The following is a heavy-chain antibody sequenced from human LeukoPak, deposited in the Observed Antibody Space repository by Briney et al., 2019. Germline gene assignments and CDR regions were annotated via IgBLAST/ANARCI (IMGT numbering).Heavy chain of an antibody. D-gene: IGHD3-22*01. J-gene: IGHJ4*02. CDR1: GGSISSSNW. Sequence: PSETLSLTCAVSGGSISSSNWWSWVRQPPGKGLEWIGEIYHSGSTNYNPSLKSRVTISVDKSKNQFSLKLSSVTAADTAVYYCARDTVADSSGYYLGYWGQGTLVTVSS. CDR3: ARDTVADSSGYYLGY. CDR2: IYHSGST. V-gene: IGHV4-4*02.